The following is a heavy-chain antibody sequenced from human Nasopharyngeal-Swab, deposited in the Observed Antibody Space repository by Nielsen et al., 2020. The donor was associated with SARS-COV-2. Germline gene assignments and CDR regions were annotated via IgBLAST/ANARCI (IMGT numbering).Heavy chain of an antibody. CDR1: GFTFNIYA. D-gene: IGHD3-10*01. V-gene: IGHV3-23*01. CDR2: ISASGGST. J-gene: IGHJ3*02. Sequence: GESLKISCIASGFTFNIYAMAWVRRTPGRGLQWVSGISASGGSTYYTDSVKGRFAVSRDNSRNTLYLRMHRLRVEDTALYYCAKDDVVRGDAFDIWGQGTMVTVSS. CDR3: AKDDVVRGDAFDI.